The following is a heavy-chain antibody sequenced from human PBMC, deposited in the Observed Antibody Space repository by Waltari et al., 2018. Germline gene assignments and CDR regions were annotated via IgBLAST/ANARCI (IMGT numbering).Heavy chain of an antibody. V-gene: IGHV4-38-2*02. CDR3: AREGQLARYYYYGMDV. D-gene: IGHD6-6*01. J-gene: IGHJ6*02. CDR1: GYSISSGYY. Sequence: QLQLQESGPGLVKPSETLSLTCTVSGYSISSGYYWGWIRQPPGKGLEWIGSIYHSGSTYYNLSLKSRVTISVDTSKNQFSLKLSSVTAADTAVYYCAREGQLARYYYYGMDVWGQGTTVTVSS. CDR2: IYHSGST.